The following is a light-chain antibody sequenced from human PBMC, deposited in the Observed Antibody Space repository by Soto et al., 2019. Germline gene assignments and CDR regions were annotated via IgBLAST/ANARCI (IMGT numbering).Light chain of an antibody. CDR2: DAS. V-gene: IGKV1-5*01. CDR3: LQHNSYPPT. J-gene: IGKJ1*01. Sequence: DIQMTQSPSTLSASVGDRVTITCRASQSISSWLAWYQQKPGKAPKVLIYDASSLESGVPSRFSGSGSGTEFTLTISSLQPEDFATYYCLQHNSYPPTFGQGTKVDIK. CDR1: QSISSW.